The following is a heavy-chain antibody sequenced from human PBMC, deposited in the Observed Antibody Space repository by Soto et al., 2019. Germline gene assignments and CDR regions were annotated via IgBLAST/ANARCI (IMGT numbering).Heavy chain of an antibody. Sequence: PGGSLRLSCAASAFIVSNNYMSWVRQAPGKGLEWVSVIYSGGTTYYADSVRGRFTISRDNSKNTVYLQMNSLRVEDTAIYYCARDHTVTLDDSIRTGAFDIWGQGTMVTVSS. CDR3: ARDHTVTLDDSIRTGAFDI. J-gene: IGHJ3*02. V-gene: IGHV3-66*01. CDR2: IYSGGTT. CDR1: AFIVSNNY. D-gene: IGHD4-17*01.